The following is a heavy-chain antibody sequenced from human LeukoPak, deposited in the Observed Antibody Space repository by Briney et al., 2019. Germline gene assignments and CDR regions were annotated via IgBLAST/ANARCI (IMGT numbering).Heavy chain of an antibody. CDR1: GFTVSSNY. J-gene: IGHJ4*02. V-gene: IGHV3-74*01. CDR3: ARGSAVTGVH. Sequence: GGSLRLSCAASGFTVSSNYMSCVRHAPGKGLVWISRINSDGSTTNYADSVKGRFTISRDNAKNTLYLQMNSLRAEDTAMYYCARGSAVTGVHWGQGTLVTVSS. D-gene: IGHD1-14*01. CDR2: INSDGSTT.